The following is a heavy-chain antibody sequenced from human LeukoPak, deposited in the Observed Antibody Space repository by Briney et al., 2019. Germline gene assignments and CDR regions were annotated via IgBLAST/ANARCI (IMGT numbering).Heavy chain of an antibody. J-gene: IGHJ3*02. D-gene: IGHD2-15*01. CDR1: GFTFSNYD. Sequence: GRSLRLSCAASGFTFSNYDMHWVRQAPGKGLEWVAVISYDGINKYYGDSVKGQFAISRDNSKNTLYLQMNSLRPKDTAVYYCAKSEEDAWSDAFDIWGQGTMVIVSS. CDR3: AKSEEDAWSDAFDI. V-gene: IGHV3-30*18. CDR2: ISYDGINK.